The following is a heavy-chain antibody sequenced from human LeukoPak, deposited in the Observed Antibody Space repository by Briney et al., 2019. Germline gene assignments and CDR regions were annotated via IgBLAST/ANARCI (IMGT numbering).Heavy chain of an antibody. CDR1: GFTVSSNY. D-gene: IGHD1-26*01. V-gene: IGHV3-66*01. CDR2: IYSGGST. Sequence: PGGSLRLSCAASGFTVSSNYMSWVRQAPGKGLEWVSVIYSGGSTYYADSVKGRFTISRDNSKNTLYLQMNGLRAEDTAVYYCASREGASYYFDYWGQGTLVTVSS. J-gene: IGHJ4*02. CDR3: ASREGASYYFDY.